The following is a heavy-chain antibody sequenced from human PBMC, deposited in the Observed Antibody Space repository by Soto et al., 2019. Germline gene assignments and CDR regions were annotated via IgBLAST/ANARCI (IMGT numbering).Heavy chain of an antibody. V-gene: IGHV4-4*07. CDR2: IYATGTT. CDR3: VRDGTKTLRDWFDP. J-gene: IGHJ5*02. CDR1: GASIIGFY. D-gene: IGHD1-1*01. Sequence: SAPLSLTCTVSGASIIGFYWSWIRKSAGKGLEWIGRIYATGTTDYNPSLKSRVMMSVDTSKKQFSLKLRSVTAADTAVYYCVRDGTKTLRDWFDPWGQGISVTVSS.